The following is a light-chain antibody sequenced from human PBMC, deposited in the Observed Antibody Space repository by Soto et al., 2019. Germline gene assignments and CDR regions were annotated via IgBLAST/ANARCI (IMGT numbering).Light chain of an antibody. CDR2: EVS. V-gene: IGLV2-14*01. Sequence: QSALTQPASVSGSPGQSITISCTGTSSDGGGYNYVSWYQQHPGKAPKLMIYEVSNRPSGVSNRFSGSKSGNTASLTISGLQAEDEADYYCSSYTSSSPLGYVFGTGTKVTVL. CDR3: SSYTSSSPLGYV. CDR1: SSDGGGYNY. J-gene: IGLJ1*01.